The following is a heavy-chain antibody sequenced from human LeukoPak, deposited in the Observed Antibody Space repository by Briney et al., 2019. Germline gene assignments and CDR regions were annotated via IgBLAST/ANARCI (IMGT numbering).Heavy chain of an antibody. CDR2: IYYSGTT. J-gene: IGHJ4*02. D-gene: IGHD4-17*01. V-gene: IGHV4-39*01. Sequence: PSETLSLTCTVSGGSISSSGYWWGWIRQPPGKGLEWIGTIYYSGTTYYNPSLKSRVTISADTSKNQFSLVVNSVTAADTAVYYCAKRAYGVGFEYWGQGTLVTVSS. CDR3: AKRAYGVGFEY. CDR1: GGSISSSGYW.